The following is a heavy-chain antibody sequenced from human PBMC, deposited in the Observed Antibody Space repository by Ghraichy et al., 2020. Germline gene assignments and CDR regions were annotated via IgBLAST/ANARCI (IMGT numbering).Heavy chain of an antibody. V-gene: IGHV4-39*01. Sequence: SGTLSLTCSVSGGSISSSNYYWGWIRQPPGRGLEWIGSIHHSGSTYYNPSLKSRVTISVDKSKNQFSLKLNSVTAAETAVYYCAGSFAVIRYFDLWGRGTLVTVSS. CDR2: IHHSGST. J-gene: IGHJ2*01. CDR1: GGSISSSNYY. D-gene: IGHD4-23*01. CDR3: AGSFAVIRYFDL.